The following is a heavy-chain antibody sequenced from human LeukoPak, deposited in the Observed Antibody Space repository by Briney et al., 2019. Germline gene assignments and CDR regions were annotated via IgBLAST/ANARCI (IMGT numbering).Heavy chain of an antibody. Sequence: GGSLRLSCAASGFTFSRNDRRWVRQAPGKGLERGSPIYSADRTSYTDSAKGGFTVSRDNSKNTLYLQMNSLRAEDTAVYYCARDTLGEGDDSDYAVYYFDYWGQGTLVTVSS. J-gene: IGHJ4*02. CDR3: ARDTLGEGDDSDYAVYYFDY. CDR1: GFTFSRND. V-gene: IGHV3-53*01. CDR2: IYSADRT. D-gene: IGHD5-12*01.